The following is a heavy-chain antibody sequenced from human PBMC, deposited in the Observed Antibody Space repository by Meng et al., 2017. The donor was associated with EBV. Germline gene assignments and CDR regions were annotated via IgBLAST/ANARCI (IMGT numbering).Heavy chain of an antibody. CDR1: GFSLSTSGVG. D-gene: IGHD6-13*01. CDR3: AHRRDEYSSSWYGWIDP. J-gene: IGHJ5*02. V-gene: IGHV2-5*02. CDR2: IYWDDDK. Sequence: QITLKESGPTLVKPTQTLTLTCTFSGFSLSTSGVGVGWIRQPPGKALEWLALIYWDDDKRYSPSLKSRLTITKDTSKNQVVLTMTNMDPVDTATYYCAHRRDEYSSSWYGWIDPWGQGTLVTVSS.